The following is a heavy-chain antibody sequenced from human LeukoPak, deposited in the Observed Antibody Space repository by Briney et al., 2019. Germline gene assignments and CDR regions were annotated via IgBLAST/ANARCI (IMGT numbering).Heavy chain of an antibody. Sequence: PSETLSLTCAVYGGSFSGYYWSWIRQPPGKGLEWIGEINHSGSTNYNPSLKSRVTISVDTSKNQFSLKLSSVTAADTAVYYCARRARWFGVSNWFDPWGQGTLVTVSS. CDR2: INHSGST. J-gene: IGHJ5*02. D-gene: IGHD3-10*01. V-gene: IGHV4-34*01. CDR3: ARRARWFGVSNWFDP. CDR1: GGSFSGYY.